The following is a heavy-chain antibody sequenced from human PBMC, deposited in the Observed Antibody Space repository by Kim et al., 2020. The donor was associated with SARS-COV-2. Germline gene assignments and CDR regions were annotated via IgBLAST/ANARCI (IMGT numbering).Heavy chain of an antibody. CDR3: TRGADIVVVVAPSAEYFQH. CDR1: GFTFSSYS. J-gene: IGHJ1*01. CDR2: ISSSSSTI. D-gene: IGHD2-15*01. Sequence: GGSLRLSCAASGFTFSSYSMNWVRQAPGKGLEWVSYISSSSSTIYYADSVKGRFTISRDNAKNSLYLQMNSLRDEDTAVYYCTRGADIVVVVAPSAEYFQHWGQGTLVTVSS. V-gene: IGHV3-48*02.